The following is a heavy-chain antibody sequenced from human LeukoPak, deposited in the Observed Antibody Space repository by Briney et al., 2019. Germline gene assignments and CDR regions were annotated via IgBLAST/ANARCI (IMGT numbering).Heavy chain of an antibody. CDR3: ATLEYYYDSSGYSPWDH. CDR1: GYTFTSYY. CDR2: FDPEDGET. V-gene: IGHV1-24*01. Sequence: ASVKVSCKASGYTFTSYYMHWVRQAPGQGLEWMGGFDPEDGETIYAQKFQGRVTMTEDTSTDTAYMELSSLRSEDTAVYYCATLEYYYDSSGYSPWDHWGQGTLVTVSS. J-gene: IGHJ4*02. D-gene: IGHD3-22*01.